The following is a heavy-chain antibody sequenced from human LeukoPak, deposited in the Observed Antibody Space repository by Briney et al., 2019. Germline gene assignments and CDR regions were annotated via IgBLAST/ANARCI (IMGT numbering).Heavy chain of an antibody. CDR3: ARVPQDYYYYYYMDV. Sequence: GASLKISCKGSGYSFTSYWIGWVRQMPGKGLEWMGIIYPGDSDTRYSPSFQGQVTISADKFISTAYLQWSSLKASDTAMYYCARVPQDYYYYYYMDVWGKGTTVTVS. J-gene: IGHJ6*03. D-gene: IGHD2-2*01. CDR1: GYSFTSYW. V-gene: IGHV5-51*01. CDR2: IYPGDSDT.